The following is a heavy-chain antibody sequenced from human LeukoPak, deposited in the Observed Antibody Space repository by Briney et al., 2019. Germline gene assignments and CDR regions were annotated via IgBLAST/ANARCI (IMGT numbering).Heavy chain of an antibody. J-gene: IGHJ6*04. V-gene: IGHV3-30*02. CDR1: GFTFSSYG. D-gene: IGHD6-13*01. Sequence: PGGSLRLSCATSGFTFSSYGMHWVRQAPGKGLQWVVFIRHDGSNKYYADSVKGRFTISRDNSKNTVYLQMNSLRAEDTAVYYCASSSWYDSPGVVWGKGTTVTVSS. CDR2: IRHDGSNK. CDR3: ASSSWYDSPGVV.